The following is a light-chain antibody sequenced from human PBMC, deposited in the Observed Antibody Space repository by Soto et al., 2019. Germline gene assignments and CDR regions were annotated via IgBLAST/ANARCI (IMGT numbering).Light chain of an antibody. Sequence: QSVLTQPASVSGSPGLSIAISCTGTSSDVGGYNSVSWYQQHPGKAPKLVIYDVTSRPSGVSNRFPGSKSCNTASLTISGLQAEDEGDYYCTSYRTGGSYVFGTGTKVTVL. J-gene: IGLJ1*01. CDR3: TSYRTGGSYV. CDR2: DVT. V-gene: IGLV2-14*01. CDR1: SSDVGGYNS.